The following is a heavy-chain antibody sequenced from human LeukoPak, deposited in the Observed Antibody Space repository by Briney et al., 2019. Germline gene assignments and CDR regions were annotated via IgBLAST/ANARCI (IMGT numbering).Heavy chain of an antibody. CDR3: ATVRYFDWLSHKNYFDY. CDR1: GGTFSSHA. V-gene: IGHV1-69*13. CDR2: IIPIFGTA. D-gene: IGHD3-9*01. Sequence: SVKVSCKASGGTFSSHAISWVRQAPGQGLEWMGGIIPIFGTANYAQKFQGRVTITADESTSTAYMELSSLRSEDTAVYYCATVRYFDWLSHKNYFDYWGQGTLVTVSS. J-gene: IGHJ4*02.